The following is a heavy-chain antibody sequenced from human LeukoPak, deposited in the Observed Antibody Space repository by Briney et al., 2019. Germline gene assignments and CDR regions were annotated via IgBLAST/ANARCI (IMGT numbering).Heavy chain of an antibody. D-gene: IGHD5-24*01. J-gene: IGHJ4*02. V-gene: IGHV4-59*01. CDR2: IYYSGST. CDR1: GGSISSYY. Sequence: SETLSLTCTVSGGSISSYYWSWIRQPPGKGLEWVGYIYYSGSTNYNPSLKSRVTISVDTSKNQFSLKLSSVTAADTAVYYCAGRDGYNGVFDYWGQGTLVTVSS. CDR3: AGRDGYNGVFDY.